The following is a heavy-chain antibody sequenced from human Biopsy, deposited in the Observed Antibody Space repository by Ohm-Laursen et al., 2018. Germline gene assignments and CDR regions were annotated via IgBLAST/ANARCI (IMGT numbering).Heavy chain of an antibody. CDR2: IKRDGSQS. CDR3: TRDTTYYAGTTYYDALDV. CDR1: GFTFSTYL. J-gene: IGHJ3*01. D-gene: IGHD2/OR15-2a*01. Sequence: SLRLSCTASGFTFSTYLMTWVRQAPGKGLEWVANIKRDGSQSNHADSVKGRFTISRDNAKNSLYLQMNSLRAEDTAVYYCTRDTTYYAGTTYYDALDVWGQGTTVTVSS. V-gene: IGHV3-7*01.